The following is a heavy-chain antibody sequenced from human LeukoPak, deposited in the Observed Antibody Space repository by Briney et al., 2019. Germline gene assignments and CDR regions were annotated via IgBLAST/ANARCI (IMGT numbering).Heavy chain of an antibody. J-gene: IGHJ3*02. V-gene: IGHV3-30*03. D-gene: IGHD2-15*01. CDR3: ARGDCSGGSCYPAPTNAFDI. CDR2: ISYDGSNK. Sequence: GRSLRLSCAASGFTFSNYDMHWVRQAPGKGLEWVAVISYDGSNKYSADSVKGRFTISRENGKNSLYLQMNSLRAGDTAVYYCARGDCSGGSCYPAPTNAFDIWGQGTMVTVSS. CDR1: GFTFSNYD.